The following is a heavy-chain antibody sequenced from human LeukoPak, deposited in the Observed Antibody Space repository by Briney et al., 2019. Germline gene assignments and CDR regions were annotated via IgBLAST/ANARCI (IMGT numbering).Heavy chain of an antibody. CDR2: IYHSGST. CDR3: ARLVGGSYPYLD. V-gene: IGHV4-38-2*01. CDR1: GYSISSGYY. J-gene: IGHJ4*02. Sequence: PSETLSLTCAVSGYSISSGYYWGWIRPPPGKGLEWIGSIYHSGSTYYNPSLKSRVTISVDTSKNQFSLKLSSVTAAETAVYYCARLVGGSYPYLDWGQGTLVTVSS. D-gene: IGHD1-26*01.